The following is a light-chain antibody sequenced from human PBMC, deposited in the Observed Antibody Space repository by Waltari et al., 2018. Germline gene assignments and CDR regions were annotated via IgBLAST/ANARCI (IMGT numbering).Light chain of an antibody. Sequence: SCRTSQGVSRALAWYQQKPGQAPSLIIYGASTRATGIPDRFSGSGSGTDLSLTTSRLEPDDFAVYYCQHYLRLPVTFGQGTTVEI. CDR1: QGVSRA. CDR2: GAS. V-gene: IGKV3-20*01. CDR3: QHYLRLPVT. J-gene: IGKJ1*01.